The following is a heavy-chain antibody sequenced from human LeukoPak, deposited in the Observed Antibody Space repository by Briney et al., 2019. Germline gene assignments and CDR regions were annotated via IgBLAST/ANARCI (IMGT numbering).Heavy chain of an antibody. D-gene: IGHD1-26*01. J-gene: IGHJ4*02. CDR3: ARDLEGIVGATNHY. CDR2: ISAYNGNT. Sequence: ASVKVSCKASGYTFTSYGISWVRQAPGQGLEWMGWISAYNGNTNYAQKLHGRVTMTTDTSTSTAYMELRSLRSDDTAVYYCARDLEGIVGATNHYWGQGTLVTVSS. CDR1: GYTFTSYG. V-gene: IGHV1-18*01.